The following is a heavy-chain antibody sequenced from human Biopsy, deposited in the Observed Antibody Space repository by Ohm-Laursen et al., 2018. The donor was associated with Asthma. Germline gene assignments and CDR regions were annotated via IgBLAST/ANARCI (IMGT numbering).Heavy chain of an antibody. CDR1: GGTFNTYA. J-gene: IGHJ4*02. V-gene: IGHV1-69*13. Sequence: SVKASCKPLGGTFNTYAIGWVRQAPGQGLEWMGGINSVFGTTTYPQKFQDRVTITADDSTSTVYMELSSLRSEDTAVYYCARKAGSCISRTCYSLDFWGQGTLVTVSS. D-gene: IGHD2-2*01. CDR3: ARKAGSCISRTCYSLDF. CDR2: INSVFGTT.